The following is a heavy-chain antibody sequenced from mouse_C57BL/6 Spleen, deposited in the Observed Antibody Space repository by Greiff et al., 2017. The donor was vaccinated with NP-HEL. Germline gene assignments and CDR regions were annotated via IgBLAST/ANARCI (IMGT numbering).Heavy chain of an antibody. CDR1: GFTFSDYY. Sequence: EVKLVESGGGLVQPGGSLKLSCAASGFTFSDYYMYWVRQTPEKRLEWVAYISNGGGSTYYPDTVKGRFTISRDNAKNTLYLQMSRLKSEDTAMYYCARHHYYGSSYKIDYAMDYWGQGTSVTVSS. D-gene: IGHD1-1*01. CDR3: ARHHYYGSSYKIDYAMDY. V-gene: IGHV5-12*01. J-gene: IGHJ4*01. CDR2: ISNGGGST.